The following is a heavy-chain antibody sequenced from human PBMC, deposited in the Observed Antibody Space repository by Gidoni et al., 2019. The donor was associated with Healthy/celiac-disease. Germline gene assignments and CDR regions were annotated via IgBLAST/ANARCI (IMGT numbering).Heavy chain of an antibody. J-gene: IGHJ4*02. V-gene: IGHV4-39*01. CDR1: GGSISSSSYY. Sequence: QLQLQDSGPGLVKPSETLSLTCTVSGGSISSSSYYWGWIRQPPGKGLEWIGSIYYSGSTYYNPSLKSRVTRSVDTSKNQFSLKLSSVTAADTAVYYCAGKTGIVATIDYWGQGTLVTVSS. D-gene: IGHD5-12*01. CDR3: AGKTGIVATIDY. CDR2: IYYSGST.